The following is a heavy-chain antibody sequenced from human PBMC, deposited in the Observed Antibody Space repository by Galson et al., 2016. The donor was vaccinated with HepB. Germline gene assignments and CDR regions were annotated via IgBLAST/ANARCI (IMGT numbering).Heavy chain of an antibody. Sequence: ETLSLTCPVSADSISSSTYYWGWIRQPPGQGLEWIGTIYYSGGTYYNPSLKSRVTMSVDTSTNQFSLKLNSVTAADTAVYYCARLNSIFSAYAYWGQGTLVTVSS. V-gene: IGHV4-39*01. CDR2: IYYSGGT. CDR1: ADSISSSTYY. J-gene: IGHJ4*02. D-gene: IGHD3-3*02. CDR3: ARLNSIFSAYAY.